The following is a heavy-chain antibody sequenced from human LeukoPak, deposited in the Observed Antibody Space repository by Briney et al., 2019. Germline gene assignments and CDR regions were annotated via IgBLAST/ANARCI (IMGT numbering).Heavy chain of an antibody. D-gene: IGHD2-8*02. CDR3: ASRYCTGVNCFAASYMCMDV. CDR2: IKQEGSEK. V-gene: IGHV3-7*01. Sequence: GGSPRLSCVPPRHSSSRYLICWFPHTPGERWGSVGNIKQEGSEKYYVDSVKGRFTISRDNADRSLYLQMTSLRVEDTAVYFCASRYCTGVNCFAASYMCMDVWGKGTTVTVSS. CDR1: RHSSSRYL. J-gene: IGHJ6*03.